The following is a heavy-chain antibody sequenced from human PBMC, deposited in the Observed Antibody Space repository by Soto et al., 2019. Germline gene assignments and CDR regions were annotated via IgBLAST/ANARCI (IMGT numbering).Heavy chain of an antibody. CDR2: TYFRSKWYN. J-gene: IGHJ5*01. D-gene: IGHD2-2*01. V-gene: IGHV6-1*01. Sequence: TLSLTCVISGDSVSSNRVTWNWIRQSPSRGLEWLGRTYFRSKWYNDYAESVRSRITIDPDTSKNQFSLHLNSVTPEDTAVYYCVRLVGNSWLDFWGQGTLVTV. CDR3: VRLVGNSWLDF. CDR1: GDSVSSNRVT.